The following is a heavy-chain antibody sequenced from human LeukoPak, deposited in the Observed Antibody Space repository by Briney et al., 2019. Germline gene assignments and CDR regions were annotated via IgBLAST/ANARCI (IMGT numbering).Heavy chain of an antibody. CDR2: ISAYNGNT. CDR1: GYTFTNYG. V-gene: IGHV1-18*04. CDR3: ARDRIGYCSSTSCHEPGY. Sequence: ASVKVSCKASGYTFTNYGISWVRQAPGQGLEGMGGISAYNGNTNYAQKLQGRVTMTTDTSTSTAYMELRSLRSDDTAVYYCARDRIGYCSSTSCHEPGYWGQGTLVTVSS. J-gene: IGHJ4*02. D-gene: IGHD2-2*01.